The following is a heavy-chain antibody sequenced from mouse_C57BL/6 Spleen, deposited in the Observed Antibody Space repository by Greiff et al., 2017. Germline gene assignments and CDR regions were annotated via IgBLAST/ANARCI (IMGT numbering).Heavy chain of an antibody. V-gene: IGHV1-64*01. D-gene: IGHD4-1*01. Sequence: QVQLKQPGAELVKAGASVKLSCKASGYTFTSYWMHWVKQRPGQGLEWIGMIHPNSGSTNYNEKFKSKATLTVDKSSSTAYMQLSSLTSEDSAVYYCARVTGTSDYWGQGTTLTVSS. CDR1: GYTFTSYW. J-gene: IGHJ2*01. CDR2: IHPNSGST. CDR3: ARVTGTSDY.